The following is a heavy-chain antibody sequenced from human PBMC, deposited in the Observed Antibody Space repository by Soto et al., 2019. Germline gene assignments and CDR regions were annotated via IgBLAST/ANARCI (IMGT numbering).Heavy chain of an antibody. CDR2: FYSSGSI. J-gene: IGHJ5*02. V-gene: IGHV4-31*03. Sequence: SETLSLTCFVSGYPITAGGYYWSWIRHHPGKGLEWIGSFYSSGSIIYNPSLRSRVSISGDTSSNQFSMSLTSVTAADTARYYCARMYSSGSGWFHPWGQGTLVTVSS. CDR1: GYPITAGGYY. CDR3: ARMYSSGSGWFHP. D-gene: IGHD6-19*01.